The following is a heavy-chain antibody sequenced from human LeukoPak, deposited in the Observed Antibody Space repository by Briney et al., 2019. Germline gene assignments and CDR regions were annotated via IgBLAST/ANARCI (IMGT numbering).Heavy chain of an antibody. J-gene: IGHJ2*01. CDR1: GYSFTNTF. CDR3: ARRRSEMATFTRYFDL. Sequence: GESLKISCKASGYSFTNTFIGWVRQMPGKGLEWMGIIYPGDSDTRYSPSFQGQVTISADKSITTAYLQWSSLKASDTAMYYCARRRSEMATFTRYFDLWGRGTLVTVSS. V-gene: IGHV5-51*01. D-gene: IGHD5-24*01. CDR2: IYPGDSDT.